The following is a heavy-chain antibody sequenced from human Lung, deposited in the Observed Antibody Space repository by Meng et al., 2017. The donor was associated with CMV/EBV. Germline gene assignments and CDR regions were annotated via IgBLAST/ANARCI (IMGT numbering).Heavy chain of an antibody. CDR2: INPSAGAA. D-gene: IGHD2-2*01. CDR1: GYTFTSYY. Sequence: SVXVSXXASGYTFTSYYMHWLRQAPGQGLEWMGRINPSAGAASYAQKFQGRVTMTRDTSTSIVYMELSSLRSEDTAVYYCAKDIVEVTDALFYFDYWGQGXLVTVSS. V-gene: IGHV1-46*01. CDR3: AKDIVEVTDALFYFDY. J-gene: IGHJ4*02.